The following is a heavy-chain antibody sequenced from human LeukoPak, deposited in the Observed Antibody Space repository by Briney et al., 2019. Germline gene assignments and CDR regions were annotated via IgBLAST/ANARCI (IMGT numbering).Heavy chain of an antibody. D-gene: IGHD2-2*01. CDR3: ARAGYCSSISCKGGDNDN. CDR1: GFTFSSYW. CDR2: IKQDGSEK. J-gene: IGHJ4*02. V-gene: IGHV3-7*04. Sequence: AGGSLRLSCAASGFTFSSYWMSWVRQAPGKGLEWVANIKQDGSEKYYVDSVKGRFTISRDNAKSSLYLQMNSLRAEDTAVYYCARAGYCSSISCKGGDNDNWGQGTLVTVSS.